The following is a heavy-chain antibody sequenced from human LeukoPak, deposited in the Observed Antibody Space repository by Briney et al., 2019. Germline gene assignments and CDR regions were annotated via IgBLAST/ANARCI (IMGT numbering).Heavy chain of an antibody. J-gene: IGHJ4*02. Sequence: GGSLRLSCAASGFTFSSYAMSWVRQAPGKGLEWVSAISGSGGSTYYADSVKGRFTISRDNAKNSLYLQMNSLRDEDTAVYYCARGDYYDSSGYYFNWGQGTLVTVSS. D-gene: IGHD3-22*01. V-gene: IGHV3-23*01. CDR1: GFTFSSYA. CDR2: ISGSGGST. CDR3: ARGDYYDSSGYYFN.